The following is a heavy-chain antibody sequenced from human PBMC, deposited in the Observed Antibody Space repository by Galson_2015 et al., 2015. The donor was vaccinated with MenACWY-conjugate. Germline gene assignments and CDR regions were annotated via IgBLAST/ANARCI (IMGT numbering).Heavy chain of an antibody. J-gene: IGHJ4*02. Sequence: SLRLSCAGSGFIFTDYDMHWVRQAPGRGLEYVSAISTYGGSTYYADSVKGRFTISGDNSKNMLFLQMGSLRVEDTAVYYCARKDGATYGYNDYWGQGTLVIVSS. CDR3: ARKDGATYGYNDY. CDR1: GFIFTDYD. D-gene: IGHD5-18*01. CDR2: ISTYGGST. V-gene: IGHV3-64*02.